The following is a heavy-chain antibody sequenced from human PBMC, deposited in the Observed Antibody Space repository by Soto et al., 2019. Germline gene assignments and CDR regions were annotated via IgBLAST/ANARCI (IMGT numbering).Heavy chain of an antibody. CDR1: GFTFNTFA. V-gene: IGHV3-23*01. CDR3: VKQAHGLDGVAFDY. J-gene: IGHJ4*02. D-gene: IGHD2-15*01. Sequence: GGSLRLSCVTSGFTFNTFAMSWVRRAPGKGLEWVSAISISGDRTYYADSVKGRFFISRDNSNNTLFLQMGSLRPEDTAIYYCVKQAHGLDGVAFDYWGQGTQVTVSS. CDR2: ISISGDRT.